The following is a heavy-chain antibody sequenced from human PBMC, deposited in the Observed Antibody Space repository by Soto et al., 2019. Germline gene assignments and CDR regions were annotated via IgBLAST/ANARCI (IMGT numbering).Heavy chain of an antibody. CDR2: INHSGST. CDR3: ARRTVNIRTFYSGLKTHCFDY. J-gene: IGHJ4*02. CDR1: GGSFSGYY. D-gene: IGHD6-19*01. V-gene: IGHV4-34*01. Sequence: SETLSLTCAVYGGSFSGYYWSWIRQPPGKGLEWIGEINHSGSTNYTPSLKSRVTISVDTSKNQFSLKLNSVTAADTAVYYCARRTVNIRTFYSGLKTHCFDYWGQGTLVTVSS.